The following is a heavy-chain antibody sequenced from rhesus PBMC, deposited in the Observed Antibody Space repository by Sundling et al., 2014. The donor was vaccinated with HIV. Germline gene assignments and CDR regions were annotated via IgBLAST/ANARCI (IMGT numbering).Heavy chain of an antibody. V-gene: IGHV4-80*01. CDR3: GKYNVWTGYCVDY. CDR2: INGNSGTT. J-gene: IGHJ4*01. CDR1: GASSSSYW. D-gene: IGHD3-3*01. Sequence: QVQLQESGPGLVKPSETLSLICTVSGASSSSYWWSWIRQPPGKGLEWIGEINGNSGTTNYNPSLKSRVTISRDTSNKQLSLRLTSVTAADTAVYYCGKYNVWTGYCVDYWGRGVLVTVST.